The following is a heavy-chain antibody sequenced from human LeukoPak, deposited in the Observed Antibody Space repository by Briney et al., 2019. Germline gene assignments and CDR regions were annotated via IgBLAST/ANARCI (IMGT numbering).Heavy chain of an antibody. J-gene: IGHJ3*02. Sequence: SETLSLTCTVSGGSISSYYWTWIRQPPGKGLEWIGYIYYSGSTNYNPSLKSRVTISVDTSKNQFSLKLSSVTAADTAVYYCARNPWNGYLDAFDIWGQGTMVTVSS. V-gene: IGHV4-59*01. CDR2: IYYSGST. CDR3: ARNPWNGYLDAFDI. CDR1: GGSISSYY. D-gene: IGHD3-3*01.